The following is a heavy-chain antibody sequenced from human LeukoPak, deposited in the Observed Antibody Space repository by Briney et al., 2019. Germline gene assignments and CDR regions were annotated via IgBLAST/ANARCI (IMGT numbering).Heavy chain of an antibody. Sequence: PSETLSLTCTVSGGSISSYYWSWIRQPPGKGLEWIGYIYYSGSTNYNPSLKSRVTISVDTSKNQFSLKLSSVTAADTAVYYCARVQAMGVSSYHWFDYWGQGTLVTVSS. V-gene: IGHV4-59*01. CDR1: GGSISSYY. CDR2: IYYSGST. CDR3: ARVQAMGVSSYHWFDY. D-gene: IGHD6-6*01. J-gene: IGHJ4*02.